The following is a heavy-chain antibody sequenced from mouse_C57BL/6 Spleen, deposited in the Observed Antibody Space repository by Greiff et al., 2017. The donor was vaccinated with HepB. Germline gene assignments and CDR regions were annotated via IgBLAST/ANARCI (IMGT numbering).Heavy chain of an antibody. CDR1: GYTFTSYG. CDR2: IYPRSGNT. CDR3: AIEYYGSSPHCGY. Sequence: VQLQQSGAELARPGASVKLSCKASGYTFTSYGISWVKQRTGQGLEWIGEIYPRSGNTYYNEKFKGKATLTADKSSSTAYMELRSLTSEDSAVYFCAIEYYGSSPHCGYWGQGTTLTVSS. D-gene: IGHD1-1*01. V-gene: IGHV1-81*01. J-gene: IGHJ2*01.